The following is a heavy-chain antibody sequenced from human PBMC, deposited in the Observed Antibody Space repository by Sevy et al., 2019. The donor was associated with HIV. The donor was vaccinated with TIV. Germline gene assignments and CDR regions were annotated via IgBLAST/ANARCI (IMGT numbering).Heavy chain of an antibody. CDR3: ARASIRRAAGTVGYFDY. V-gene: IGHV3-30-3*01. Sequence: GGSLRLSCAASGFTFSSYAMHWVRQAPGKGLEWVAVISYDGSNKYYADSVKGRFTISRDNSKNTLYLQMNSLRAEETAVYYCARASIRRAAGTVGYFDYWGQGTLVTVSS. D-gene: IGHD6-13*01. J-gene: IGHJ4*02. CDR2: ISYDGSNK. CDR1: GFTFSSYA.